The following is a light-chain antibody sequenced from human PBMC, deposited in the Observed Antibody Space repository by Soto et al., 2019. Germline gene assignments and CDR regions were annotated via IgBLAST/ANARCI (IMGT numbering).Light chain of an antibody. Sequence: QSALTQPAYVSGSPGQSITISCTGTSSDVGGYKYVSWYQQHPGKAPKLMIYDVSNRPSGVSNRFSGSKSGNTASLTISGLQSGDEADYYCSSYTSSSTLVVLGGGTKLTVL. CDR1: SSDVGGYKY. CDR3: SSYTSSSTLVV. V-gene: IGLV2-14*01. J-gene: IGLJ2*01. CDR2: DVS.